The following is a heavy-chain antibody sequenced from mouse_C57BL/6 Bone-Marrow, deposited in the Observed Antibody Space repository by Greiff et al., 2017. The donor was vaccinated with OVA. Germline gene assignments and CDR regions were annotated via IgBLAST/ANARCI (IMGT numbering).Heavy chain of an antibody. V-gene: IGHV1-18*01. Sequence: VQLQQSGPELVKPGASVKIPCKASGYTFTDYNMDWVKQSQGKSLEWIGDINPNNGGTIYNQKFKGKATLTVDKSSSTSYMGLRSLSSEDTAVYYYALITAVVPFDYWGQGTTLTVSS. D-gene: IGHD1-1*01. CDR1: GYTFTDYN. CDR3: ALITAVVPFDY. J-gene: IGHJ2*01. CDR2: INPNNGGT.